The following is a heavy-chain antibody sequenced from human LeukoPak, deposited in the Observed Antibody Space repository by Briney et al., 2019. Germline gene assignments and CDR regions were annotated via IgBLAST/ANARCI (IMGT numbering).Heavy chain of an antibody. CDR3: ARFTHDYVWGSYRPYFDY. V-gene: IGHV4-59*01. CDR2: LYYSGST. CDR1: GGSISSYY. D-gene: IGHD3-16*02. Sequence: PSETLSLTCTVSGGSISSYYWSWIRPPPGKGLEWIGYLYYSGSTNYNPSLKSRVTISVDTSKNQFSLKLSSVTAADTAVYYCARFTHDYVWGSYRPYFDYWGQGTLVTVSS. J-gene: IGHJ4*02.